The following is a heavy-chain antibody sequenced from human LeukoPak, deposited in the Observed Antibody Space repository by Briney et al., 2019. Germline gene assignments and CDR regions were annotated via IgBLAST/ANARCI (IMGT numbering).Heavy chain of an antibody. J-gene: IGHJ4*02. CDR1: GYSFTTYW. D-gene: IGHD6-13*01. V-gene: IGHV5-51*01. CDR2: IYPVDSDT. CDR3: ARVLAYSSSWYGDY. Sequence: GESLKISCKGSGYSFTTYWIGWVRQMPGKGLEWMGIIYPVDSDTRYSPSFQGQVTISAGKSITTAYLQWSSLKASDTAMYYCARVLAYSSSWYGDYWGQGTLVTVSS.